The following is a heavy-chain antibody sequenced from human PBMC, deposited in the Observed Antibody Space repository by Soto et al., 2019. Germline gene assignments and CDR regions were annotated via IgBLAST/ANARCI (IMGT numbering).Heavy chain of an antibody. V-gene: IGHV3-48*02. CDR1: GFTFSSYS. D-gene: IGHD2-15*01. Sequence: EVQLVESGGGLVQPGGSLRLSCAASGFTFSSYSMNWVRQAPGKGLEWVSYISSSSSTIYYADSVKGLFTISRDNAKNSLYLQMNSLRDEDTSVYYCARAGEDIVVVVAAMEDYFVYWGQGTLVTVSS. CDR2: ISSSSSTI. CDR3: ARAGEDIVVVVAAMEDYFVY. J-gene: IGHJ4*02.